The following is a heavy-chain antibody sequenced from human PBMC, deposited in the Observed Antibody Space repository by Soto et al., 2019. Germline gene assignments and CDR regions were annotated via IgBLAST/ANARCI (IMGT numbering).Heavy chain of an antibody. CDR3: ARDVLLWFGELPDNPYFDY. CDR2: IWYDGSNK. CDR1: GFTFSSYG. J-gene: IGHJ4*02. D-gene: IGHD3-10*01. Sequence: GGSLRLSCAASGFTFSSYGMHWVRQAPGKGLEWVAVIWYDGSNKYYADSVKGRFTISRDNSKNTLYLQMNSLRAEDTAVYYCARDVLLWFGELPDNPYFDYWGQGTLVTVSS. V-gene: IGHV3-33*01.